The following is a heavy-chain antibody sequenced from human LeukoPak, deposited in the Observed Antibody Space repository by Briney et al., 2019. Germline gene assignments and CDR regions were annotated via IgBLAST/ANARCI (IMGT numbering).Heavy chain of an antibody. V-gene: IGHV4-34*01. CDR3: AGYHQWFLNDR. Sequence: NSSETLSLTCAVSDGSFSNYYWSWFRQSPGEGLEWIAEIYPGETAKYNPSLWSRVTISADTSKSQFSLRLSSVTAADTAVYYCAGYHQWFLNDRWGQGTLVTVSS. CDR1: DGSFSNYY. D-gene: IGHD2-8*01. CDR2: IYPGETA. J-gene: IGHJ5*02.